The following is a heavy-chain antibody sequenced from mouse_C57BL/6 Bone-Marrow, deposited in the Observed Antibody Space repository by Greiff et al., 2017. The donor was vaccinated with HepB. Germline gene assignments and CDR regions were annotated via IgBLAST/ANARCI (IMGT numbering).Heavy chain of an antibody. D-gene: IGHD4-1*01. Sequence: EVMLQQSGPELVKPGASVKISCKASGYTFTDYYMNWVKQSHGKSLEWIGDINPNNGGTSYNQKFKGKATLTVDKSSSTAYMELRSLTSEDSAVYYCARSRLGRYYAMDYWGQGTSVTVSS. CDR1: GYTFTDYY. CDR2: INPNNGGT. V-gene: IGHV1-26*01. J-gene: IGHJ4*01. CDR3: ARSRLGRYYAMDY.